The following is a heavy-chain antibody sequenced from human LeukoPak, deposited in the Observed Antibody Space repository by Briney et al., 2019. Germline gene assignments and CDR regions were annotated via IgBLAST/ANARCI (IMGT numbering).Heavy chain of an antibody. CDR1: GGSISSYY. V-gene: IGHV4-59*01. CDR2: IYYSGST. J-gene: IGHJ4*02. Sequence: SETLSLTRTVSGGSISSYYWSWIRQPPGKGLEGIGYIYYSGSTNYNPSLKSRVTISVDTSKNHFSLQLSSVTAADTAVYYCASDCSGGSCYDYWGQGTLVTVSS. CDR3: ASDCSGGSCYDY. D-gene: IGHD2-15*01.